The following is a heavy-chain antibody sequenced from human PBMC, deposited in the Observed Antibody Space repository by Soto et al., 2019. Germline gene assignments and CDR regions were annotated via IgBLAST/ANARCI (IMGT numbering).Heavy chain of an antibody. J-gene: IGHJ6*02. V-gene: IGHV3-23*01. Sequence: GGSLRLSCAASGFTFGNFVMRWVRQTPGKWLEWVSTITETGGDTYYTDSVKGRFTISRDNSKNTLYLQMTSLRAEDTALYYCTRASSDRNHMEVWGPGXTVTVYS. CDR3: TRASSDRNHMEV. CDR1: GFTFGNFV. CDR2: ITETGGDT.